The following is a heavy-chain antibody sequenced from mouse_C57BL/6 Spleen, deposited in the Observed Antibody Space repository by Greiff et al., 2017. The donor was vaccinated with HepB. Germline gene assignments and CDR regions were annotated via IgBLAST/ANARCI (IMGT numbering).Heavy chain of an antibody. J-gene: IGHJ3*01. Sequence: VQLKQSVAELVRPGASVKLSCTASGFNIKNTYMHWVKQRPEQGLEWIGRIDPANGNTKYAPKFQGKATITADTSSNTAYLQLSSLTSEDTAIYYCARDAYYSNSGFAYWGQGTLVTVSA. CDR3: ARDAYYSNSGFAY. CDR2: IDPANGNT. V-gene: IGHV14-3*01. D-gene: IGHD2-5*01. CDR1: GFNIKNTY.